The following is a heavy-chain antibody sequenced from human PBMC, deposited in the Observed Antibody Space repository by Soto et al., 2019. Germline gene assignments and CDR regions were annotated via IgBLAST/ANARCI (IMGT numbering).Heavy chain of an antibody. D-gene: IGHD3-10*01. J-gene: IGHJ6*02. CDR2: IYHSGST. Sequence: SETLSLTCAVSGGSISSSNWWSWVRQPPGKGLEWIGEIYHSGSTNYNPSLKSRVTISVDKSKNQCSLKLSSVTAADTAVYYCARCYGSGSSYYYYYGMDVWGQGTTVTVS. V-gene: IGHV4-4*02. CDR1: GGSISSSNW. CDR3: ARCYGSGSSYYYYYGMDV.